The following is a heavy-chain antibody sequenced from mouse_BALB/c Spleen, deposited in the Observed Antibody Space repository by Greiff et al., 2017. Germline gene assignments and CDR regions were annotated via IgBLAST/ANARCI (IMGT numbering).Heavy chain of an antibody. CDR2: ISYSGST. CDR3: ARGYGRGMDY. Sequence: VQLKESGPGLVKPSQSLSLTCTVTGYSITSDYAWNWIRQFPGNKLEWMGYISYSGSTSYNPSLKSRISITRDTSKNQFFLQLNSVTTEDTATYDCARGYGRGMDYWGQGTSVTVSS. J-gene: IGHJ4*01. D-gene: IGHD2-10*02. CDR1: GYSITSDYA. V-gene: IGHV3-2*02.